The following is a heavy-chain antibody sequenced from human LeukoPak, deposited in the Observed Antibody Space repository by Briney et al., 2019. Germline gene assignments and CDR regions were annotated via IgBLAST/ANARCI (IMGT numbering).Heavy chain of an antibody. CDR1: GYAFTSYY. CDR3: ARGQLERAFDY. V-gene: IGHV1-46*01. Sequence: ASVKVSCKAPGYAFTSYYMHWVRQAPGQGLEWMGIINPSGGSTSYAQKFQGRVTMTRDTSTSTVYMELSSLRSEDTAVYYCARGQLERAFDYWGQGTLVTVSS. D-gene: IGHD1-1*01. J-gene: IGHJ4*02. CDR2: INPSGGST.